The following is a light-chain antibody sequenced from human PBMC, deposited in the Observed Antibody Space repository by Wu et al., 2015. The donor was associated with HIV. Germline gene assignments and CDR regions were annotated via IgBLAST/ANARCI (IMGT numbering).Light chain of an antibody. J-gene: IGKJ1*01. CDR3: QQYDSSLWT. CDR1: QSVSSSY. Sequence: EAVMTQSPATLSLSPGERATLSCRASQSVSSSYLGWYQQKPGQAPRLLIYGASTRATGIPARFSGSGSGTEFTLTISSMQSEDLAVYYCQQYDSSLWTFGQGTKVEIK. CDR2: GAS. V-gene: IGKV3/OR2-268*02.